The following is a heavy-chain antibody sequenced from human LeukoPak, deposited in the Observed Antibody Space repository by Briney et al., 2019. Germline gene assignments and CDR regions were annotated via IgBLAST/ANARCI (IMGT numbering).Heavy chain of an antibody. CDR2: IYHSGST. CDR3: ARGPRIAAGDTVDY. V-gene: IGHV4-4*02. Sequence: SETLSLTCAVSGGSISSSNWWSWVRQPPGKGLEWIGEIYHSGSTNYNPSLKSRVTMSVDTSKNQFSLKLSSVTAADTAVYYCARGPRIAAGDTVDYWGQGTLVTVSS. CDR1: GGSISSSNW. D-gene: IGHD6-13*01. J-gene: IGHJ4*02.